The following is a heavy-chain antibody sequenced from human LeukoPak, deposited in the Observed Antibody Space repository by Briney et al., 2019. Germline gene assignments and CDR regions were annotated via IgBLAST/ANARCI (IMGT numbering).Heavy chain of an antibody. CDR1: GYTFNTYG. V-gene: IGHV1-18*01. Sequence: ASVKVSCKASGYTFNTYGITWVRQAPGQGLEWMGWISGYNGKTKYAQKLQDRVTMTTDTSTTTAYMELRSLTSDDTAVYYCARAGAVVVNWFDPWGQGTLVTVSS. CDR2: ISGYNGKT. D-gene: IGHD2-15*01. CDR3: ARAGAVVVNWFDP. J-gene: IGHJ5*02.